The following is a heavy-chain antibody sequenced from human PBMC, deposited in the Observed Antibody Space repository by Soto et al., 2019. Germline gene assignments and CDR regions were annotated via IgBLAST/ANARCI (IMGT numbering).Heavy chain of an antibody. J-gene: IGHJ6*03. CDR2: TYYRSKWYN. CDR1: GDSVSSNSAG. D-gene: IGHD1-1*01. V-gene: IGHV6-1*01. CDR3: ARGSWDDVSGHYYMDV. Sequence: QVQLQQSGPGLVKPSQTLSLTCDISGDSVSSNSAGWNWIRQTPSRGLEWLGRTYYRSKWYNNYAVSVKSRVGVNPVTAKNQFSLQLNSVTPEDTAVYYCARGSWDDVSGHYYMDVWGKGTTVTVSS.